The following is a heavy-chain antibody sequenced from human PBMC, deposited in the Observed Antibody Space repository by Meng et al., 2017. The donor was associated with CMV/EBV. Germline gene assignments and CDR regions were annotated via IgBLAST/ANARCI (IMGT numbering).Heavy chain of an antibody. J-gene: IGHJ4*02. CDR1: GFTFSSYS. CDR2: ISSSSSYI. D-gene: IGHD4-23*01. CDR3: ARELPNSLADY. Sequence: GESLKISCAASGFTFSSYSMNWVRQAPGKGLEWVSSISSSSSYIYYADSVKGRFTISRDNAKNSLYLQMNSLRAEGTAVYYCARELPNSLADYWGQGTLVTVSS. V-gene: IGHV3-21*01.